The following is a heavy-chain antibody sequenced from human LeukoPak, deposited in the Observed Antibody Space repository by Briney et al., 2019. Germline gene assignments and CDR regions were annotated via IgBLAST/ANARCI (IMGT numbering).Heavy chain of an antibody. J-gene: IGHJ4*02. V-gene: IGHV3-64*01. Sequence: GGSLRLSCAASGFTFSSYPMHWVRQAPGKGLEYVSAVSSNGGGTSYANSVKGRFTISRDNPKNTLYLQMGSLRAEDMAVYYCARDIGYKILDYWGQGTLVTVSS. D-gene: IGHD5-24*01. CDR2: VSSNGGGT. CDR3: ARDIGYKILDY. CDR1: GFTFSSYP.